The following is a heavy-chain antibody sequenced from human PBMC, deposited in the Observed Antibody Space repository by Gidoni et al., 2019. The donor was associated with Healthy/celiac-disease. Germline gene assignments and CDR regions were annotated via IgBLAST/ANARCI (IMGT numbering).Heavy chain of an antibody. J-gene: IGHJ5*02. CDR2: IYYSGST. CDR3: ARQGQSGSKFHMNWFDP. V-gene: IGHV4-39*01. Sequence: QLQLQESGPGLVKPSETLSLTCTVSSGSISSSSYYWGWIRQPPGKGLEWIGSIYYSGSTYYNPSLKSRVTISVDTSKNQFSLKLSSVTAADTAVYYCARQGQSGSKFHMNWFDPWGQGTLVTVSS. CDR1: SGSISSSSYY. D-gene: IGHD1-26*01.